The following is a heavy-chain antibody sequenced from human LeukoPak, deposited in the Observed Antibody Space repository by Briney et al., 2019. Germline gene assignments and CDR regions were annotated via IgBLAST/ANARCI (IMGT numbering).Heavy chain of an antibody. V-gene: IGHV3-30*18. CDR1: GFTFSSYG. CDR2: ISYDGSNK. D-gene: IGHD3-10*01. Sequence: GGSLRLSCAASGFTFSSYGMHWARQAPGKGLEWVAVISYDGSNKYYADSVKGRFTISRDNSKNTLYLQMNSLRAEDTAVYYCAKDPYGSGRRYGMDVWGKGTTVTVSS. CDR3: AKDPYGSGRRYGMDV. J-gene: IGHJ6*04.